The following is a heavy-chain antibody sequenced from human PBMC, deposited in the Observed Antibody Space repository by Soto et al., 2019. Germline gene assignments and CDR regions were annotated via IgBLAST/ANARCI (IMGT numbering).Heavy chain of an antibody. V-gene: IGHV4-31*03. Sequence: QVQLQESGPGLVKPSQTLSLTCSVSAGSISSGTYYWSWVGQRPGKGLEWIGYIYYSGTTYYNPSLESRVTISVDKSKSQFFLKLSSVTAADTAVYYCARTSGSYIDYWGQGTPVIVSS. CDR1: AGSISSGTYY. CDR2: IYYSGTT. J-gene: IGHJ4*02. D-gene: IGHD1-26*01. CDR3: ARTSGSYIDY.